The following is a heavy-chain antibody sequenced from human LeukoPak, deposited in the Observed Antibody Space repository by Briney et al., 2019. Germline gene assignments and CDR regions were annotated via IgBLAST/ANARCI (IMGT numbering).Heavy chain of an antibody. CDR3: ARLITGAPYYFDY. J-gene: IGHJ4*02. CDR2: ISTYNGNT. D-gene: IGHD1-20*01. V-gene: IGHV1-18*01. CDR1: GYTFTTSG. Sequence: ASVKVSCKASGYTFTTSGISWVRQAPGQGLEWMGWISTYNGNTNYAQNLQGRVTMTTDTSASTAYMELRSLRSDDTAVYYCARLITGAPYYFDYWGQGTLVTVSS.